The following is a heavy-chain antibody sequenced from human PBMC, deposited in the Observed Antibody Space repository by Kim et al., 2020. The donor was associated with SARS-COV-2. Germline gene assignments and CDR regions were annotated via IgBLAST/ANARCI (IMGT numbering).Heavy chain of an antibody. CDR2: IYHSGST. J-gene: IGHJ3*02. CDR1: GGSISSSNW. CDR3: ASDRRLITQTGSAFDI. V-gene: IGHV4-4*02. D-gene: IGHD3-16*01. Sequence: SETLSLTCAVSGGSISSSNWWSWVRQPPGKRLEWIGEIYHSGSTNYNPSLKSRVTISVDKSKNQFSLKLSSVTAADTAVYYCASDRRLITQTGSAFDIWGQGTMVTVSS.